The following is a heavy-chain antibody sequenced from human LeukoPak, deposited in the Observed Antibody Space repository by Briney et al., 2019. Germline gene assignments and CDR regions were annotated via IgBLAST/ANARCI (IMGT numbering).Heavy chain of an antibody. CDR2: VNQDGSER. CDR1: GFTFSNYW. CDR3: AKANAMDV. Sequence: GGSLRLSCAASGFTFSNYWMTLVRQAPWKGLEWVANVNQDGSERYYVNSVRGRFTISRDNAKNSLDLQMNSLRAEDTALYFCAKANAMDVWGQGTTVTVSS. V-gene: IGHV3-7*01. J-gene: IGHJ6*02.